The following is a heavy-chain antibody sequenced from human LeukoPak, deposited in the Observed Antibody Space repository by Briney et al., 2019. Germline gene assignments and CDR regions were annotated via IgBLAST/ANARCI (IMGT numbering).Heavy chain of an antibody. D-gene: IGHD5-12*01. CDR2: IIPIFGTA. J-gene: IGHJ6*03. CDR1: GGTFSSYA. V-gene: IGHV1-69*06. CDR3: ARVGSDYDLAVGDYYYYYMDV. Sequence: SVKVSCKASGGTFSSYAISWVRQAPGQGLEWMGGIIPIFGTANYAQKFQGRVTITADKSTSTAYMELSSLRSEDTAVYYCARVGSDYDLAVGDYYYYYMDVWGKGTTVTVSS.